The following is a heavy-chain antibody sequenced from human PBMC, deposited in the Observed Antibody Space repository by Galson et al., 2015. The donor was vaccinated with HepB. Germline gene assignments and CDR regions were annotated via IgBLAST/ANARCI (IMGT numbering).Heavy chain of an antibody. J-gene: IGHJ4*02. V-gene: IGHV1-69*13. CDR1: GGTFSSYA. CDR3: ASQIAAAAPFDY. D-gene: IGHD6-13*01. Sequence: SVKVSCKASGGTFSSYAISWVRQAPGQGLEWMGGIIPIFGTANYAQKFQGRVTITADESTSTAYMELSSLRSEDTAVYYCASQIAAAAPFDYWGQGTLVTVSS. CDR2: IIPIFGTA.